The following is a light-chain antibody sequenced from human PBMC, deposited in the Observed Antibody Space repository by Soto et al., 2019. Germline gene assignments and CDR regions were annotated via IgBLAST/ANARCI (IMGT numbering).Light chain of an antibody. CDR2: DVS. CDR3: QQYDSSWT. J-gene: IGKJ1*01. V-gene: IGKV3-20*01. Sequence: EIVLTQSPGTLSLSPGERATLYCRASQSVPSNFLAWYQQRPGQAPTLLIYDVSSRAAGIPDRFSGSGSGTDFTLTISRLEPEDFAVYYCQQYDSSWTFGQGTKVEIK. CDR1: QSVPSNF.